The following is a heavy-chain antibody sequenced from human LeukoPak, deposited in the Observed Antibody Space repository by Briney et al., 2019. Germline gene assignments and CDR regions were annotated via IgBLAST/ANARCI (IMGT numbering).Heavy chain of an antibody. V-gene: IGHV4-39*01. CDR1: GGSISSSSYY. CDR2: IYYSGST. CDR3: ARQGIAAGTTLGIDY. J-gene: IGHJ4*02. Sequence: SETLSLTCTVSGGSISSSSYYWGWIRQPPGKGLEWIGSIYYSGSTYYNPSLKGRVTISVDTSKNQFSLKLSSVTAADTAVYYCARQGIAAGTTLGIDYWGQGTLVTVSS. D-gene: IGHD6-13*01.